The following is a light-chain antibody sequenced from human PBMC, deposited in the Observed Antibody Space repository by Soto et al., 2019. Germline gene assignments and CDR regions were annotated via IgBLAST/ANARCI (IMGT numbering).Light chain of an antibody. CDR3: QQYNNWPLT. Sequence: EIVMTQSPATLSVSPGERATLSCRASQSVSSNLAWDQQKPGQAPRLLIYGASTRATGIPARFSGSGSGTEFTLTISSLQSEDFAFYYCQQYNNWPLTFGGGTKVESK. CDR1: QSVSSN. CDR2: GAS. V-gene: IGKV3-15*01. J-gene: IGKJ4*01.